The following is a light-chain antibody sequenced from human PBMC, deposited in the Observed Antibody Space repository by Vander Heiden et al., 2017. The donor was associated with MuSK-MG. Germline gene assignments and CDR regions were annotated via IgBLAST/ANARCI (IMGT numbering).Light chain of an antibody. V-gene: IGKV1-5*03. Sequence: DIQMTQSPSTLSASVGDRVTITCRASQSIDSWVAWYQQKPGKAPKFLIYKASILESGVPSTFSGSGSGTEFTLTISSLQPDDFATYYCQQYKSYPFTFGGGTKVEIK. CDR2: KAS. J-gene: IGKJ4*01. CDR1: QSIDSW. CDR3: QQYKSYPFT.